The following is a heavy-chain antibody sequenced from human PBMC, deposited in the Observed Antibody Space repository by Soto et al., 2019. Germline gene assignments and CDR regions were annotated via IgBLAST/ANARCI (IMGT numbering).Heavy chain of an antibody. J-gene: IGHJ6*02. CDR2: IWYDGSNK. CDR3: AIPNGDYYYGMDV. V-gene: IGHV3-33*01. CDR1: GFTFSSYG. D-gene: IGHD2-21*01. Sequence: GGSLRLSCAASGFTFSSYGMHWVRQAPGKGLEWVAVIWYDGSNKYYADSVKGRFTISRDNSKNTLYLQMNSLRAEDTAVYYCAIPNGDYYYGMDVWGQGTTVNVSS.